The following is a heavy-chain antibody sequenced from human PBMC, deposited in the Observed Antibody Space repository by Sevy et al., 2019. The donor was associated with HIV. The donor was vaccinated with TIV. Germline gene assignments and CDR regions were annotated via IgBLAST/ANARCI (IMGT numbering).Heavy chain of an antibody. CDR2: IPYDGSSK. V-gene: IGHV3-30*18. D-gene: IGHD3-22*01. Sequence: GGSLRLSCAASGFSISDYYMSWIRQAPGKGLEWVAAIPYDGSSKYYADSVKGRLTISRDNSKNTLYLQMNSLRAEDTALYYCAKGQTDYYDTSGPVDYWGQGTLVTVSS. CDR1: GFSISDYY. CDR3: AKGQTDYYDTSGPVDY. J-gene: IGHJ4*02.